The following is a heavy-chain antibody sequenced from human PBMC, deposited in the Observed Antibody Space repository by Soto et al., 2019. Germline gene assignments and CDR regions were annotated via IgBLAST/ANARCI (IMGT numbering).Heavy chain of an antibody. V-gene: IGHV4-30-2*01. CDR1: GGSISSGGYS. Sequence: QLQLQESGSGLVKPSQTLSLTCAVSGGSISSGGYSWSWIRQPPGKGLEWIGYIYHSGTTYYNPSLKRRVSIAVDRSKNQCSLKLSSVTAADTAVYYCARGRVGGDRDWYFDLWGRGTLVTVSS. D-gene: IGHD2-21*02. CDR3: ARGRVGGDRDWYFDL. CDR2: IYHSGTT. J-gene: IGHJ2*01.